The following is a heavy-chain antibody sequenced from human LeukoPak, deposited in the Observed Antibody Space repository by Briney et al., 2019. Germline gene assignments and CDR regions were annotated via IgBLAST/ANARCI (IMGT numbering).Heavy chain of an antibody. V-gene: IGHV4-30-4*01. CDR2: IYDSGST. D-gene: IGHD2-15*01. Sequence: QASETLSLTCTVSGASIRSGDYYWSWIRQPPGKSLEWIGYIYDSGSTYYNPSLKSRITISVDTSENRFSLKLSSVTATDTAVYYCARDCSGGSCYGAFDIWGQGTMVTVSS. CDR1: GASIRSGDYY. CDR3: ARDCSGGSCYGAFDI. J-gene: IGHJ3*02.